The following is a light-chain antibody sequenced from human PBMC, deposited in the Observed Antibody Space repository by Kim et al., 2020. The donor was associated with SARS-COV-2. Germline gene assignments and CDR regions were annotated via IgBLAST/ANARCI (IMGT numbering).Light chain of an antibody. CDR3: QAWDSAWVV. V-gene: IGLV3-1*01. Sequence: GDQHVCGYQQKPGQSPVLVIYQDNKRPSGIPERFSGSNSGNTATLTISGTQALDEAEYYCQAWDSAWVVFGGGTQLTVL. CDR2: QDN. CDR1: GDQH. J-gene: IGLJ2*01.